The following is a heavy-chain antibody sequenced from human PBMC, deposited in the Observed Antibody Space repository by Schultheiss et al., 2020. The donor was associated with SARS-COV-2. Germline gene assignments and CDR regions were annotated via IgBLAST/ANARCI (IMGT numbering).Heavy chain of an antibody. CDR1: GGSISSYY. D-gene: IGHD2-2*01. CDR3: ARGDIVVVPAVGPCDWFDP. J-gene: IGHJ5*02. Sequence: SQTLSLTCTVSGGSISSYYWGWIRQPPGKGLEWIGTISYSGTTYYNPSLQSRITISLDTSKNHFSLMLSAVTAADTAVYYCARGDIVVVPAVGPCDWFDPWGQGALVTVSS. V-gene: IGHV4-39*02. CDR2: ISYSGTT.